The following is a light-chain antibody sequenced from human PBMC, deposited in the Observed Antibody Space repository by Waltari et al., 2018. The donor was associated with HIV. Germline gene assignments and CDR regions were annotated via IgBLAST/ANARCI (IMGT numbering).Light chain of an antibody. V-gene: IGKV3-15*01. CDR3: QQYNKWPET. Sequence: EIVMTPSPATLSVSPGERATLSCSASQSVSSNLAWYQQKPGQAPRLLIYGSSTRATGIPARFSGSGSGTEFTLTISSLQSEDFAVYYCQQYNKWPETFGQGTKVEIK. CDR1: QSVSSN. J-gene: IGKJ1*01. CDR2: GSS.